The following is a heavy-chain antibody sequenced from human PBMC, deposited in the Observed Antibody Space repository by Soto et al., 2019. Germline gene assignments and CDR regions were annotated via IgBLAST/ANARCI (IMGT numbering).Heavy chain of an antibody. D-gene: IGHD4-4*01. J-gene: IGHJ4*02. V-gene: IGHV3-21*01. CDR2: ISTTSSYI. CDR1: GFTFSSYS. CDR3: AREGSLYNDYISNCADY. Sequence: EVQLVESGGGLVKPGGSLRLSREASGFTFSSYSMIWVRQAPGKGLEWVSSISTTSSYIYYADSVKGRFTISRDNAKNSLYLLMNSLRAEDTAVYYCAREGSLYNDYISNCADYWGQGTLVTVSS.